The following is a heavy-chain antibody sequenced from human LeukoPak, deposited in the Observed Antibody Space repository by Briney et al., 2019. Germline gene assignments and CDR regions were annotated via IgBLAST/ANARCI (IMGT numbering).Heavy chain of an antibody. V-gene: IGHV4-31*03. CDR1: GGSISSGGYY. Sequence: SETLSLTCTVSGGSISSGGYYWSWIRQHPGKGLEWIGYIYYSGSTYYNPSLKSRVTISVDTSKNQFSLKLSSVTAVDTAVYYCARRALGYCSGGSCPSLVWFDPWGQGTLVTVSS. J-gene: IGHJ5*02. CDR3: ARRALGYCSGGSCPSLVWFDP. CDR2: IYYSGST. D-gene: IGHD2-15*01.